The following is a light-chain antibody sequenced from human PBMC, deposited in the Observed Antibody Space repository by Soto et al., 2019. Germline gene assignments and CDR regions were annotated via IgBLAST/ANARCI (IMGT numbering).Light chain of an antibody. CDR1: QSISSW. CDR2: KAS. Sequence: DIQMTQSPSTLSASVGDRVTITCRASQSISSWLDWYQQKPGKAPKLLIYKASSLESGVPSRFSGSGSGTEFTLTISSLQPDDFATYYFQQYNSSPWTFGQGTKVEIK. CDR3: QQYNSSPWT. V-gene: IGKV1-5*03. J-gene: IGKJ1*01.